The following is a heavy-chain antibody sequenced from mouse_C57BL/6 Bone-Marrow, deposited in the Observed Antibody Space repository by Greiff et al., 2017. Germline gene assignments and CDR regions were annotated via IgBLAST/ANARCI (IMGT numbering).Heavy chain of an antibody. V-gene: IGHV1-59*01. CDR3: ASGDL. J-gene: IGHJ2*01. CDR1: GYTFTSYW. CDR2: IDPSDSYT. D-gene: IGHD3-3*01. Sequence: QVQLQQPGAELVRPGTSVKLSCKASGYTFTSYWMHWVKQRPGQGLEWIGVIDPSDSYTNYNQKFKGKATVTVDTSSSTAYMQLSSLTSEDSAVYYCASGDLWGQGTTLTVSS.